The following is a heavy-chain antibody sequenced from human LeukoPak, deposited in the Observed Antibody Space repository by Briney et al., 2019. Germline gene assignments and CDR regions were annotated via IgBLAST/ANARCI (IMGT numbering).Heavy chain of an antibody. CDR2: INHSGST. Sequence: SETLSLTCAVHGGSFSGYYWSWIRQPPGKGLEWIGEINHSGSTNYNPSLKSRVTISVDTSKNQFSLKLSSVTAADTAVYYCARGHRITIFGVVIRDRAFDIWGQGTMVTVSS. V-gene: IGHV4-34*01. D-gene: IGHD3-3*01. CDR1: GGSFSGYY. CDR3: ARGHRITIFGVVIRDRAFDI. J-gene: IGHJ3*02.